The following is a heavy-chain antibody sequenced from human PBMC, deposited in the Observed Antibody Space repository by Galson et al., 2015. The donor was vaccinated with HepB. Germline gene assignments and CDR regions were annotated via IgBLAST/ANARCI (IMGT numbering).Heavy chain of an antibody. J-gene: IGHJ4*02. CDR1: GGTFSSYA. CDR3: ATVSKYYDLFDY. D-gene: IGHD3-22*01. CDR2: IIPIFGTA. V-gene: IGHV1-69*13. Sequence: SVKVSCKASGGTFSSYAISWVRQAPGQGLEWVGGIIPIFGTANYAQKFQGRVTITADESTSTAYMELSSLRSEDTAVYYCATVSKYYDLFDYWGQGTLVTVSS.